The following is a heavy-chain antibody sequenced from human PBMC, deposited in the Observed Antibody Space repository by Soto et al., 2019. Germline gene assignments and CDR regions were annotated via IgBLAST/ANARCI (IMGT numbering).Heavy chain of an antibody. D-gene: IGHD6-6*01. CDR3: AKVTYSSSFRYYYYGMDV. J-gene: IGHJ6*02. V-gene: IGHV3-23*04. CDR2: ISSSGGST. CDR1: GFTFSSYS. Sequence: EVQLVESGGGLVKPGGSLRLSCAASGFTFSSYSMNWVRQAPGKGLEWVSSISSSGGSTYYADSVKGRFTISRDNSKNTLYLQMNSLRAEDTAVYYCAKVTYSSSFRYYYYGMDVWGQGTTVTVSS.